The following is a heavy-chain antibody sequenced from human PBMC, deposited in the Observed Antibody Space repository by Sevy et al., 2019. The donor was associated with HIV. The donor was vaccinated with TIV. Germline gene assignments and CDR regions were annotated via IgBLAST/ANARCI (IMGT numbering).Heavy chain of an antibody. CDR3: VKARGGTNYNWFDP. V-gene: IGHV3-64D*06. CDR1: GFTFGNYA. J-gene: IGHJ5*02. CDR2: ISDNGDRT. Sequence: GGSLRLSCSASGFTFGNYAMHWVRQAPGKGLEYASSISDNGDRTYYTDSVKGRFTISRDNSKNTLYLQMTILRADDTAVYHCVKARGGTNYNWFDPWGQGTLVTVSS. D-gene: IGHD2-15*01.